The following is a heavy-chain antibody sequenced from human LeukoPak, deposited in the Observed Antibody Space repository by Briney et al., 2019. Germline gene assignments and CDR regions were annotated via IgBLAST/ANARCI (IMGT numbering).Heavy chain of an antibody. D-gene: IGHD3-3*01. V-gene: IGHV1-18*01. J-gene: IGHJ3*02. CDR3: ARDLAPYYDFWSGYYRGFDAFDI. CDR1: GYTFTSYG. CDR2: ISAYNGNT. Sequence: ASVTVSCKASGYTFTSYGISWVRQAPGQGLEWMGWISAYNGNTNYAQKLQGRVTMTTDTSTSAAYMELRSLRSDDTAVYYCARDLAPYYDFWSGYYRGFDAFDIWGQGTMVTVSS.